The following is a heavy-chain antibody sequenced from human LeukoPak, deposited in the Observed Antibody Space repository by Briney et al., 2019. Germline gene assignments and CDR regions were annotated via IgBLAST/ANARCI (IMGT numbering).Heavy chain of an antibody. V-gene: IGHV3-23*01. D-gene: IGHD4-17*01. CDR1: GFTFSSSA. Sequence: GSLRLSCAASGFTFSSSAMTWVRQAPGKGLEWVSGISGSDGSTYYADSVKGRFTISRDNSKNTLYLQMNSLRAEDTAVYYCAKGIYGDYVPLDYWGLGTLVTVSS. CDR3: AKGIYGDYVPLDY. J-gene: IGHJ4*02. CDR2: ISGSDGST.